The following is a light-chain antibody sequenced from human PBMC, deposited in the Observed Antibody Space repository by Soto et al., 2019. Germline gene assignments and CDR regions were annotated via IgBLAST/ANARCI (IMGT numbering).Light chain of an antibody. CDR2: ATS. Sequence: EILMTQSPATLSVSPGDSATLSCRASRSVDTDLAWYQQKPGQAPRLLVFATSARATGVPDRFSGSRSGTDFTLTISRLEPEDFAVYYCQQYGSSGTFGQGTKVDIK. V-gene: IGKV3-20*01. CDR3: QQYGSSGT. J-gene: IGKJ1*01. CDR1: RSVDTD.